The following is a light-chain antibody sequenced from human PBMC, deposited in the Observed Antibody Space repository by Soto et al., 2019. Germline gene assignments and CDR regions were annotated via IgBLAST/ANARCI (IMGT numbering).Light chain of an antibody. CDR1: QGIDSY. CDR3: QQANTFPLT. J-gene: IGKJ5*01. Sequence: IQLTQSPTSLSASVGDRVTIPCRASQGIDSYLAWYQRKPGEAPKLLIYSASTLQSGVPSRFSGRGSGTDFTLSISSLQPEDFATYYCQQANTFPLTFGQGTRLEIK. CDR2: SAS. V-gene: IGKV1-9*01.